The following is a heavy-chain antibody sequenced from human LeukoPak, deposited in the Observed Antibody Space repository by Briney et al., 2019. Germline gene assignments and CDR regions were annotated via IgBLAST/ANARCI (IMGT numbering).Heavy chain of an antibody. CDR1: GFTLSSYS. V-gene: IGHV3-48*01. CDR3: ARDVEQWLVRVYYFDY. Sequence: GGSLRLSCATSGFTLSSYSMNWVRQAPGKGLEWVSYISSGSTTIYYADSVKGRFTISRDNAKNSLYLQMNSLRAEDTAVYYCARDVEQWLVRVYYFDYWGQGTLVTVSA. CDR2: ISSGSTTI. D-gene: IGHD6-19*01. J-gene: IGHJ4*02.